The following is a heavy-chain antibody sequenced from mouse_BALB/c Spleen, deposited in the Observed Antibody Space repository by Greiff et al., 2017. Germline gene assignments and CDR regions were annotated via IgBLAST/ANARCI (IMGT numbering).Heavy chain of an antibody. CDR2: ISSGGSYT. J-gene: IGHJ3*01. D-gene: IGHD2-1*01. CDR1: GFTFSSYA. CDR3: ARDRGNYEFAY. V-gene: IGHV5-9-4*01. Sequence: EVQRVESGGGLVQPGGSRKLSCAASGFTFSSYAMSWVRQSPEKRLEWVAEISSGGSYTYYPDTVTGRFTISRDNAKNTLYLEMSSLRSEDTAMYYCARDRGNYEFAYWGQGTLVTVSA.